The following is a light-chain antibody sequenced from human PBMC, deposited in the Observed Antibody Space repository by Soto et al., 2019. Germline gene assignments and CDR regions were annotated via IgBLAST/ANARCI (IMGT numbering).Light chain of an antibody. CDR2: TAS. CDR3: QQSSTTPYT. V-gene: IGKV1-39*01. Sequence: EIQMTQSPLSLSPSVGDRVTITCRASQHIDTFLVWYQVKPGKAPKLLIQTASSLHSGVPSRFSGGGFGTSFTLTISSPQPEDFATYYCQQSSTTPYTFGQGTKVDIK. J-gene: IGKJ2*01. CDR1: QHIDTF.